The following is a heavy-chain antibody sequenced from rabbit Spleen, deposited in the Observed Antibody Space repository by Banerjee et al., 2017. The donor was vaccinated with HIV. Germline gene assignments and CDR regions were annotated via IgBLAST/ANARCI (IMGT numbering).Heavy chain of an antibody. CDR1: GFDFNSYY. CDR2: IDPVFGST. CDR3: ARETSSGWGIVSFYFNL. Sequence: QQLVESGGGLVKPGASLKLSCKASGFDFNSYYMNWVRQAPGKGLEWIGYIDPVFGSTYYANWVNGRFTISSHNAQNTLYLQLNSLTAADTATYFCARETSSGWGIVSFYFNLWGQGTLVTVS. V-gene: IGHV1S7*01. J-gene: IGHJ4*01. D-gene: IGHD4-1*01.